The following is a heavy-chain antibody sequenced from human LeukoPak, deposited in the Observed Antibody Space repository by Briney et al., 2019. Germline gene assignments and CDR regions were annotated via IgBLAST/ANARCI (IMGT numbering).Heavy chain of an antibody. CDR1: GGSISSSY. V-gene: IGHV4-59*01. D-gene: IGHD3-10*01. CDR3: AREGRSGYYYYGMDV. Sequence: PSETLSLTCTVSGGSISSSYWSWIRQPPGKGLQWIGYISYSGSTNYNPSLKSRVTISVDTSKNQFSLKLSSVTAADTAVYYCAREGRSGYYYYGMDVWGQGTTVTVSS. CDR2: ISYSGST. J-gene: IGHJ6*02.